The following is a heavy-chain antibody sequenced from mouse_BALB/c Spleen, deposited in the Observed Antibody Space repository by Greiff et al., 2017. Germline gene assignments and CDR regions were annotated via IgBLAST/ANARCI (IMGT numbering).Heavy chain of an antibody. Sequence: EVKLVESGGGLVKPGGSLKLSCAASGFTFSSYAMSWVRQTPEKRLEWVGSISSGGSTYYPDRVKGRFTIFKDNAKNILYLQMSSLRSEDTAMYYCARDRCYGSSFGFWGQSTTLPVSS. CDR2: ISSGGST. V-gene: IGHV5-6-5*01. J-gene: IGHJ2*01. D-gene: IGHD1-1*01. CDR1: GFTFSSYA. CDR3: ARDRCYGSSFGF.